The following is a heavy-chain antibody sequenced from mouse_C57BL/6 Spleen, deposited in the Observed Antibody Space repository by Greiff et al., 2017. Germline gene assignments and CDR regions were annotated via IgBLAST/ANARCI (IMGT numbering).Heavy chain of an antibody. CDR1: GFTFSDYY. J-gene: IGHJ2*01. Sequence: EVKLVESEGGLVQPGSSMKLSCTASGFTFSDYYMAWVRQVPEKGLEWVANINYDGSSTYYLDSLKSRFIISRDNAKNILYLQMSSLKSEDTATYYCARAKDGYCIDYWGQGTTLTVSS. CDR3: ARAKDGYCIDY. CDR2: INYDGSST. V-gene: IGHV5-16*01. D-gene: IGHD2-3*01.